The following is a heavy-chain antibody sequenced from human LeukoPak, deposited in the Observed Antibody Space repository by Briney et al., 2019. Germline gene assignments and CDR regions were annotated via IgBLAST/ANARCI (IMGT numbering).Heavy chain of an antibody. D-gene: IGHD2-21*02. V-gene: IGHV4-4*02. CDR1: GGSISSSNW. Sequence: SETLSLTCAVSGGSISSSNWWSWVRQPPGKGLEWIGEIYHSGSTNYNPSLKSRVTISVDKSKNQFSLKLSSVTAADTAVYYCARCGGACWFALDYWGQETLVTVSS. J-gene: IGHJ4*02. CDR2: IYHSGST. CDR3: ARCGGACWFALDY.